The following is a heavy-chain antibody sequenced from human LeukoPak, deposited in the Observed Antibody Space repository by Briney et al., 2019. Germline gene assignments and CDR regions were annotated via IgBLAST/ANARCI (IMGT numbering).Heavy chain of an antibody. J-gene: IGHJ4*02. CDR1: GGSIGAYY. V-gene: IGHV4-59*01. CDR3: ARELAAAGFDC. D-gene: IGHD6-13*01. CDR2: VTYSGTT. Sequence: SETLSLTCTVSGGSIGAYYWSWIRQPPEKGLEWIGYVTYSGTTNYNPSPKSRVAISVDTSKNQFSLKLNSVTAADTAVYYCARELAAAGFDCWGQGNLVTVSS.